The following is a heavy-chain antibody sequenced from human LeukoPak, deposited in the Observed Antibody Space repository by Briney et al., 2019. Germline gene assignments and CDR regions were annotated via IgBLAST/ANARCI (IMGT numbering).Heavy chain of an antibody. D-gene: IGHD3-22*01. CDR3: AGEPRYYDSSGYPVH. V-gene: IGHV3-21*01. Sequence: PGGSLRLSCAASGFTFSSYSMNWVRQAPGKGLEWVSSISSSSYIYYADSVKGRFTISRDNAKNSLYLQMNSLRAEDTAVYYCAGEPRYYDSSGYPVHWGQGTLVTVSS. CDR2: ISSSSYI. CDR1: GFTFSSYS. J-gene: IGHJ4*02.